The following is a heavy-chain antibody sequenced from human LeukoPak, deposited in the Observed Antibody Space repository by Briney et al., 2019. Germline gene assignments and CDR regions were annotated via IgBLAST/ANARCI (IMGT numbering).Heavy chain of an antibody. CDR1: GGSISSYY. D-gene: IGHD6-13*01. Sequence: SETLSLTCTASGGSISSYYWSWIRQPPGKGLEGIGYIYYSGSTNYNPSLKSRVTISVDTSKNQFSLKLSSVTAADTAVYYCARGPHSSSWYYYYYMDVWGKGTTVTVSS. V-gene: IGHV4-59*01. J-gene: IGHJ6*03. CDR3: ARGPHSSSWYYYYYMDV. CDR2: IYYSGST.